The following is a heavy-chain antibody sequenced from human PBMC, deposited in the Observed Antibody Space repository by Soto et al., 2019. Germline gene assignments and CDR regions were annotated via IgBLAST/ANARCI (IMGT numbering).Heavy chain of an antibody. CDR1: GFTFSSYW. J-gene: IGHJ4*02. V-gene: IGHV3-7*01. D-gene: IGHD6-6*01. CDR3: ARDTSSSSFDS. Sequence: GGSLRLSCAASGFTFSSYWMSWVRQAPGKGLEWVAHIKQDGSEKYYVDSVKGRFTISRDNPKNSLYLQMNSLRAEDTAVYYCARDTSSSSFDSWGQGTLVTVSS. CDR2: IKQDGSEK.